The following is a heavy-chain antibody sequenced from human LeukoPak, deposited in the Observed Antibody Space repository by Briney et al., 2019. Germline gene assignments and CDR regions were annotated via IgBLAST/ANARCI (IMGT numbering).Heavy chain of an antibody. CDR3: ARADTIFGVAQQGYYYGMDV. CDR2: INPSGGST. CDR1: GYTFTSYY. V-gene: IGHV1-46*01. Sequence: ASVKVSCKASGYTFTSYYMHWVRQAPGQGLEWMGIINPSGGSTSYAQKFQGRVTMTRDTSTSTVYMELSSLRSEDTAMYYCARADTIFGVAQQGYYYGMDVWGQGTTVTVSS. J-gene: IGHJ6*02. D-gene: IGHD3-3*01.